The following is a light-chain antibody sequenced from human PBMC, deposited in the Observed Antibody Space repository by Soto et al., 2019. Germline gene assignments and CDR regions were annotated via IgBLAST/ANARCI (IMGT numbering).Light chain of an antibody. V-gene: IGLV2-14*03. CDR2: DVT. CDR1: SSDVGGYNY. J-gene: IGLJ3*02. CDR3: TSYTTSSPYLV. Sequence: QSALTQPASVSGSPGQSITISCTGTSSDVGGYNYVSWYQHHPGKAPKLMNYDVTNRPSGVSNRFSGSKSGNTASLTISGLQAEDEADYYCTSYTTSSPYLVFGGGTKLTVL.